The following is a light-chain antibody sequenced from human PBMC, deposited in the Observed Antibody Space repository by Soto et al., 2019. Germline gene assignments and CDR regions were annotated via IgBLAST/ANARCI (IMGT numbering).Light chain of an antibody. Sequence: DIQMTQSPSSLSASVGDRVTITCRASQSISSYLNWYQQKPGKAPKLRIYAASSLQSGVPSRFSCSGSGTDFTLTIRSLPPEDFATYYCQQSYSTPWTVGQGTTVDTK. CDR2: AAS. J-gene: IGKJ1*01. CDR3: QQSYSTPWT. V-gene: IGKV1-39*01. CDR1: QSISSY.